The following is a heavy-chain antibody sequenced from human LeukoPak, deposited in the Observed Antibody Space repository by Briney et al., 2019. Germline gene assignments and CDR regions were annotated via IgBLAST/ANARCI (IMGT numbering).Heavy chain of an antibody. V-gene: IGHV3-23*01. CDR3: AKDPFFHYYDSSGYRL. CDR2: ISGSGGST. J-gene: IGHJ4*02. D-gene: IGHD3-22*01. CDR1: GFTFSSYA. Sequence: GGSLRLSCAASGFTFSSYAMSWVRQAPGKGLEWVSIISGSGGSTYYADSVKGRFTISRDNSKNTLYLQMNSLRAEDPAVYYFAKDPFFHYYDSSGYRLWGQGTLVTVSS.